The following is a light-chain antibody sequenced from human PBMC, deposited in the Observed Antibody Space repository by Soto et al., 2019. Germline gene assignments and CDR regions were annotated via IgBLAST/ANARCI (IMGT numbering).Light chain of an antibody. Sequence: EIVLTQSPATLSLSPGERATLSCRASQSVSSYLAWYQQKPGQAPRLLIYDASNRATGIPARFSGSGSGTDSTPTVSILAPDDYAVYYCHQRSNSCTSGPGTKVDIK. CDR3: HQRSNSCT. V-gene: IGKV3-11*01. CDR1: QSVSSY. CDR2: DAS. J-gene: IGKJ3*01.